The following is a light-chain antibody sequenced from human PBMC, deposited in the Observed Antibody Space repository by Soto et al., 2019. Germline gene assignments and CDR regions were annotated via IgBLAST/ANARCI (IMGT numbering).Light chain of an antibody. CDR3: SSYTTFMTPHVA. V-gene: IGLV2-14*01. CDR2: EVT. CDR1: SSDVGGYNY. Sequence: QSALTQPASVSGSLGRSITISCTGTSSDVGGYNYVSWYQQHPGQAPKLLIHEVTNRPSGISDRFSGSKSANTASLTISNLRPEDEAHYYCSSYTTFMTPHVAFGGGTKLTVL. J-gene: IGLJ3*02.